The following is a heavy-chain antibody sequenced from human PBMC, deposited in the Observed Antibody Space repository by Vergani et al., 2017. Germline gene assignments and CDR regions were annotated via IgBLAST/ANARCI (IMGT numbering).Heavy chain of an antibody. D-gene: IGHD5-24*01. CDR1: GFIFSNYA. Sequence: VQLLESGGGLVPPGGSLKLSCAGSGFIFSNYAMNWVRQAPGKGLEWISGIGGTGGSGGTTYDSDSVKGRFTISRDNSENKLYLEMNSLRPEYTALYYCAKGAQLRLNEEDYFDSWGQGGLVTDSS. CDR3: AKGAQLRLNEEDYFDS. J-gene: IGHJ4*02. V-gene: IGHV3-23*01. CDR2: IGGTGGSGGTT.